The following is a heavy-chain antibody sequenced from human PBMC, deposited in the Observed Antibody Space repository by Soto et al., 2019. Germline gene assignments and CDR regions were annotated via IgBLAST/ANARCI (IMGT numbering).Heavy chain of an antibody. J-gene: IGHJ5*02. V-gene: IGHV1-18*01. CDR1: GYTFRSYS. CDR2: INVYNGNK. Sequence: QVQLVQSGAEVKKPGASVKVSCKTSGYTFRSYSISWVRQAPGQGLEWMGWINVYNGNKKYAQNLQGRVTMTTDTSRSTACMELRSRGADDTGVYYCARDLAVGWFEAWGQGTLVTVSS. CDR3: ARDLAVGWFEA. D-gene: IGHD2-15*01.